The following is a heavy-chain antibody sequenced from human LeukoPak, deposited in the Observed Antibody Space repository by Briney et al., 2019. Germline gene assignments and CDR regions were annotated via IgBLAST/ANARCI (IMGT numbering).Heavy chain of an antibody. D-gene: IGHD1-14*01. V-gene: IGHV1-2*02. J-gene: IGHJ4*02. CDR3: ATDFVTGEKDY. CDR1: GYTFTGYY. CDR2: INPDSGGT. Sequence: GASVKVSCKASGYTFTGYYMHWVRQAPGQGLEWMGWINPDSGGTNYAQKFQGRVTMTRDTSISTAYMELSRLRSEDTAVYYCATDFVTGEKDYWGQGTLVTVSS.